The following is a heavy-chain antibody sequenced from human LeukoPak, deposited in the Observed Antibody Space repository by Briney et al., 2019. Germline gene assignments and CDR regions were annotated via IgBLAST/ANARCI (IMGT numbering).Heavy chain of an antibody. CDR2: ISSSGSTI. J-gene: IGHJ4*02. V-gene: IGHV3-11*01. CDR3: ARDGGSSWYKGTENFDY. CDR1: GFTFSDYY. D-gene: IGHD6-13*01. Sequence: GGSLRLSCAASGFTFSDYYMSWVRQAPGKGLEWVSYISSSGSTIYYADSVKGRLTISRDNAKNSLYLQMNSLRAEDTAVYYCARDGGSSWYKGTENFDYWGQGTLVTVSS.